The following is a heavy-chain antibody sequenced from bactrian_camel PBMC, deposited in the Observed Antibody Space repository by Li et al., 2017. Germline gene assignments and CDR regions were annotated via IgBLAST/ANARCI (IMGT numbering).Heavy chain of an antibody. J-gene: IGHJ4*01. V-gene: IGHV3S53*01. CDR2: IDDNGST. CDR1: QFTFSSSRSC. Sequence: HVQLVESGGGLVQAGGSLKLSCVASQFTFSSSRSCMGWFRQAPGKDREMVARIDDNGSTSYADSVKGRFTISQDNAKNTVTLEMNNLKPDDTAMYYCAAGFFSGPVGLDARRYTYWGPGTQVTVS. CDR3: AAGFFSGPVGLDARRYTY. D-gene: IGHD2*01.